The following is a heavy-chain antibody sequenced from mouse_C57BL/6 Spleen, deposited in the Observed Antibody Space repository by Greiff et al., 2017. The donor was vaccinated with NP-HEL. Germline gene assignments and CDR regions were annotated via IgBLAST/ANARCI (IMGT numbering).Heavy chain of an antibody. CDR2: IDPSDSYT. V-gene: IGHV1-69*01. CDR1: GYTFTSYW. D-gene: IGHD2-10*02. Sequence: QVQLQQPGAELVMPGASVKLSCKASGYTFTSYWMHWVKQRPGQGLEWIGEIDPSDSYTNYNQKFQGKSTLTVDKSSSTAYMQLSSLTSEDSAVYYCAVYGNYYFDYWGQGTTLTVSS. CDR3: AVYGNYYFDY. J-gene: IGHJ2*01.